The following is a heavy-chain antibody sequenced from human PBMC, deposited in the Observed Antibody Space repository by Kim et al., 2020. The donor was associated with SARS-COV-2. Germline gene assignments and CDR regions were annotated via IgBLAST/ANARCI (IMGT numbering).Heavy chain of an antibody. Sequence: SETLSLTCTVSGGSISSYYWSWIRQPPGKGLEWIGYIYYSGSTNYNPSLKSRVTISVDTSKNQFSLKLSSVTAADTAVYYCASGYDILTGYWYWGQGTLVTVSS. CDR3: ASGYDILTGYWY. V-gene: IGHV4-59*01. CDR1: GGSISSYY. D-gene: IGHD3-9*01. J-gene: IGHJ4*02. CDR2: IYYSGST.